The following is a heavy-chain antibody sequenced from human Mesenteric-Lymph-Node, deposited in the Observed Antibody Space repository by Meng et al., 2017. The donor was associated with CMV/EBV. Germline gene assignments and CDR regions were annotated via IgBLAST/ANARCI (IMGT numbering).Heavy chain of an antibody. Sequence: SETLSLTCTVSGGSISSSSYYWGWIRQPPGKGLEWIGSIYYSGSTYYNPSLKSRVAISVDTSKNQFSLTLSSVTAADTAVYYCARVVPAAMKTYFQHWGQGTLVTVSS. CDR3: ARVVPAAMKTYFQH. CDR1: GGSISSSSYY. D-gene: IGHD2-2*01. V-gene: IGHV4-39*07. CDR2: IYYSGST. J-gene: IGHJ1*01.